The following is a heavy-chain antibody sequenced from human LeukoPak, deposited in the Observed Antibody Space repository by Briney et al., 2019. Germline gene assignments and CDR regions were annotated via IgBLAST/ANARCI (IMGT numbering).Heavy chain of an antibody. Sequence: GGSLRLSCAASGFTFSRYGMHWVRQAPGKGLEWVAVISYDGSNEYYVDSVKGRFTISRDNSKNTLYLQMNSLRAEDTAVYYCESYYYDSSGGFDYWGQGTLVTVSS. CDR1: GFTFSRYG. V-gene: IGHV3-30*03. CDR2: ISYDGSNE. J-gene: IGHJ4*02. CDR3: ESYYYDSSGGFDY. D-gene: IGHD3-22*01.